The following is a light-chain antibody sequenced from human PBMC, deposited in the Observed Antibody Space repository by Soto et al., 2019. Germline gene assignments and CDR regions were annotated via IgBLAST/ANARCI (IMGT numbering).Light chain of an antibody. CDR3: QKYNSYPLT. Sequence: DIQMTQSPSTLSASVGDRVTITCRASQSISSWLAWYQQKPGKAPKLLIYDASSLESGVPSRFSGSGSGTEFTLTISSLQPDYFATYYCQKYNSYPLTFGGGTKVEIK. V-gene: IGKV1-5*01. CDR2: DAS. J-gene: IGKJ4*01. CDR1: QSISSW.